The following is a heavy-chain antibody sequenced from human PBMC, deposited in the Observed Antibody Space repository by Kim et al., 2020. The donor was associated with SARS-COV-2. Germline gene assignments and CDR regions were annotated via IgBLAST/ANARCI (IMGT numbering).Heavy chain of an antibody. J-gene: IGHJ4*02. CDR1: GLTFNSYA. V-gene: IGHV3-23*01. CDR2: ISDNGGET. D-gene: IGHD3-9*01. CDR3: AIGGLTVRRRARFEF. Sequence: GGSLRLSCVASGLTFNSYAMTWVRQAPGRGLEWVSVISDNGGETYYASSVKGRYTITRDYSKNTVLLLMNSLRAEDTAVYYCAIGGLTVRRRARFEFGGQGTRVTVSP.